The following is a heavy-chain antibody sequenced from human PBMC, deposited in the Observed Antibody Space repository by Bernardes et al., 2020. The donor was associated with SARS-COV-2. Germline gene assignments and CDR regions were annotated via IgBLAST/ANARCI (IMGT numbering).Heavy chain of an antibody. V-gene: IGHV3-73*01. CDR2: IRTKANSYAT. D-gene: IGHD3-22*01. CDR3: TRHGSYYDSSGPPARDY. Sequence: GSLRLSCAASGFTFSGSAMHWVRQASGKGLEWVGRIRTKANSYATAYAASVKGRFTISRDDSKNTAYLQMNSLKTEDTAVYYCTRHGSYYDSSGPPARDYWGQGTLVTVSS. J-gene: IGHJ4*02. CDR1: GFTFSGSA.